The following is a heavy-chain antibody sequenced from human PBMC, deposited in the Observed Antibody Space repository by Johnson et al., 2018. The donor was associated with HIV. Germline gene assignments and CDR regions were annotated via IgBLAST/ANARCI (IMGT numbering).Heavy chain of an antibody. CDR2: IKQDGSEK. D-gene: IGHD5-24*01. Sequence: MLLVESGGGVVQPGGSLRLSCAASGFTFSSYGMHWVRQAPGKGLEWVANIKQDGSEKYYVDSVKGRFTISRDNAKNSLYLQMNRLRAEDTGVYYCTRDWGEDGYTWGLGFDIWGPGTVVTVSS. CDR1: GFTFSSYG. CDR3: TRDWGEDGYTWGLGFDI. J-gene: IGHJ3*02. V-gene: IGHV3-7*01.